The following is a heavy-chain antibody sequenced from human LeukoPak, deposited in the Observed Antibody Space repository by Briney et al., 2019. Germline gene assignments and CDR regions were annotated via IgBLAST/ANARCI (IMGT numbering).Heavy chain of an antibody. CDR2: IYYSGST. CDR3: ARERGDTAAPDAFDI. CDR1: GGSFSSYY. V-gene: IGHV4-59*01. D-gene: IGHD5-18*01. Sequence: SETLSLTCTVSGGSFSSYYWSWIRQPPGKGLEWIGYIYYSGSTNYNPSLKSRVTISLDTSKNQFSLRVKSLTAADTAVYYCARERGDTAAPDAFDIWGQGTLVTVSS. J-gene: IGHJ3*02.